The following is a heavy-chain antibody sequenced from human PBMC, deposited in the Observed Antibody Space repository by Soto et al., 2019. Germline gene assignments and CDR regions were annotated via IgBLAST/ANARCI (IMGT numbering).Heavy chain of an antibody. CDR2: ISGSGGST. Sequence: EVQLLESGGGLVQPGGSLRLSCAASGFTFSSYVMSWVGQAPGKGLEWVSAISGSGGSTYYADSVKGRFTISRDNSKNTLYLQMNSLRAEDTAVYYCARPTTVIYFDYWGQGPLVTVSS. D-gene: IGHD4-17*01. J-gene: IGHJ4*02. CDR3: ARPTTVIYFDY. V-gene: IGHV3-23*01. CDR1: GFTFSSYV.